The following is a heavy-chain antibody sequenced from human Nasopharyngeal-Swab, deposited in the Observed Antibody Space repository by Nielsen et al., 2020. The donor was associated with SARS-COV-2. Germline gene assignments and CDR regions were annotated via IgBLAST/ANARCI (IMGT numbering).Heavy chain of an antibody. D-gene: IGHD2-2*01. Sequence: SETLSLTCTVSGGSVSNYYWSWIRQPPGKGLEWLGYISYSGNTNYNPSLKSRVTISVDTSKNQCPLRLTSVTAADTAIYYCASLPYCSSDTCYPIDLWGQGTLVTVSS. V-gene: IGHV4-59*08. CDR2: ISYSGNT. CDR1: GGSVSNYY. J-gene: IGHJ5*02. CDR3: ASLPYCSSDTCYPIDL.